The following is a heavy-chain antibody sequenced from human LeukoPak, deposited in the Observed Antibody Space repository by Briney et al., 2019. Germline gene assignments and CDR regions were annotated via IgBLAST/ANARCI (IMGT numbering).Heavy chain of an antibody. V-gene: IGHV3-30*02. D-gene: IGHD3-3*01. J-gene: IGHJ4*02. CDR2: IQYDRSDK. CDR3: VRGMFGPDN. CDR1: GFTFSSYG. Sequence: GGSLRLSCAASGFTFSSYGMHWVRQAPGKGLEWVAFIQYDRSDKDYADSVKGRFTISRDNAKNTLDLQMNSPRAEDTAVYYCVRGMFGPDNWGQGTLVTVSS.